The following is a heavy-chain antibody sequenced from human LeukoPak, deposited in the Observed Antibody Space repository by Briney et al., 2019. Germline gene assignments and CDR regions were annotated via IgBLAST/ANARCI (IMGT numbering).Heavy chain of an antibody. D-gene: IGHD2-2*01. Sequence: ASETLSLTCTVSGGSISSSSYYWGWIRQPPGKGLEWIGSIYYSGSTYYNPSLKSRVTISVDTSKNQFSLKLSSVTAADTAMYYCARVSPQYQLLGNFDYWGQGTLVTVSS. CDR3: ARVSPQYQLLGNFDY. CDR2: IYYSGST. J-gene: IGHJ4*02. CDR1: GGSISSSSYY. V-gene: IGHV4-39*07.